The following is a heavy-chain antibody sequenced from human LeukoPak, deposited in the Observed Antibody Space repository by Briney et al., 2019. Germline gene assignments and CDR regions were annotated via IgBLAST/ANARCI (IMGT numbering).Heavy chain of an antibody. J-gene: IGHJ4*02. CDR2: INPSGGST. Sequence: ASAKVSCKASGYTFTSYYMHWVRQAPGQGLEWMGIINPSGGSTSYAQKFQGRVTMTRDTSTSTVYMELSSLRSEDTAVYYCARGLRYCSSTSCYVAPFDYWGQGTLVTVSS. D-gene: IGHD2-2*01. V-gene: IGHV1-46*01. CDR3: ARGLRYCSSTSCYVAPFDY. CDR1: GYTFTSYY.